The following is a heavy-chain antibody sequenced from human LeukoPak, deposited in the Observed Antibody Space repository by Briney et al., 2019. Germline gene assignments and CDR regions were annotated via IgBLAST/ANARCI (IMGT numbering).Heavy chain of an antibody. CDR3: ARGLLGGYDPPFDH. J-gene: IGHJ4*02. CDR2: LSAGGGFS. V-gene: IGHV3-23*01. D-gene: IGHD5-12*01. Sequence: GGSLRLSCAASGFTFSIYAMSWVRRAPGEGLEWVSGLSAGGGFSYYAGSVKGRFTISGDQSKSTLYLQMNSLRAEDTAEYYCARGLLGGYDPPFDHWGQGTLVTVSS. CDR1: GFTFSIYA.